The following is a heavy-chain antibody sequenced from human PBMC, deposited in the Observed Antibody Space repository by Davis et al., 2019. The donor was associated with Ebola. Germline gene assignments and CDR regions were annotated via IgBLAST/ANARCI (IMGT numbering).Heavy chain of an antibody. CDR3: ARKTLVGATWDY. V-gene: IGHV1-2*02. J-gene: IGHJ4*02. Sequence: ASVTVSCKASGYRFTEYYMHWVRQAPGQGLAWMGWINPNSGGTNYAQKFQGRVTMTRDTSISTAYMELSRLRSDDTAVYYCARKTLVGATWDYWGQGTLVTVSS. D-gene: IGHD1-26*01. CDR2: INPNSGGT. CDR1: GYRFTEYY.